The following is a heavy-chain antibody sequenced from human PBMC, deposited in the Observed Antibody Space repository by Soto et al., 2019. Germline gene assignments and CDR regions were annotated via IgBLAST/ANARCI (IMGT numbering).Heavy chain of an antibody. V-gene: IGHV4-30-4*01. CDR3: AREDDGGDRDYYGLDV. J-gene: IGHJ6*02. CDR1: GGSISSEYYH. Sequence: PWETLSLTCTVSGGSISSEYYHWTWIRQAPGKGLEWIGYIHYSGSVHYNPSLQSRLTMSVDTSKNLFSLKLSSVTAADTAVYFCAREDDGGDRDYYGLDVWGQGTTVTVSS. CDR2: IHYSGSV. D-gene: IGHD2-21*02.